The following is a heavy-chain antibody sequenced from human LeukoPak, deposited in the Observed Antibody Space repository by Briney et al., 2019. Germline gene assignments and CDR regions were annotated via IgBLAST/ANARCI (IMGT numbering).Heavy chain of an antibody. V-gene: IGHV1-18*01. D-gene: IGHD3-10*01. Sequence: ASVKVSCKASGYTFTSYGISWVRQAPGQGLEWMGWISAYNGNTNYAQKLQGRVTMTTDTSTSTAYMELRSLRSDDTAVYYCARLPLWFGELLSHFDYWGQGTLVTVSS. CDR2: ISAYNGNT. CDR3: ARLPLWFGELLSHFDY. J-gene: IGHJ4*02. CDR1: GYTFTSYG.